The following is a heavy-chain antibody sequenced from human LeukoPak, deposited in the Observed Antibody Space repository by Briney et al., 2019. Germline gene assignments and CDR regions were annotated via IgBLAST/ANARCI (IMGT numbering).Heavy chain of an antibody. CDR3: ARDRLGFRVDV. CDR1: GDSLSGSY. J-gene: IGHJ6*04. CDR2: INTSGNT. Sequence: PSETLSLTCTVSGDSLSGSYWTWIRQSAGKGLEWIGRINTSGNTNYNPSLKSRVTISLDTSKNQFSLNMSSVTVADTAVYYCARDRLGFRVDVWGKGTTVTFSS. D-gene: IGHD3-10*01. V-gene: IGHV4-4*07.